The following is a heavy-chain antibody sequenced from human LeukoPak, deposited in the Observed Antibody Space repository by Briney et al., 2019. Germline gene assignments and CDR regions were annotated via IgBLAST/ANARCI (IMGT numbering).Heavy chain of an antibody. Sequence: GASVKVSCKASGYTFTGYYMYWVRQAPGQGLEWMGRINSNSGGTNYAQKFQGRVTMTRDTSISTAYMELSRLRSDDTAVYYCARAQFEYSSSSVYFDYWGQGTLVTVSS. CDR2: INSNSGGT. CDR3: ARAQFEYSSSSVYFDY. CDR1: GYTFTGYY. V-gene: IGHV1-2*06. D-gene: IGHD6-6*01. J-gene: IGHJ4*02.